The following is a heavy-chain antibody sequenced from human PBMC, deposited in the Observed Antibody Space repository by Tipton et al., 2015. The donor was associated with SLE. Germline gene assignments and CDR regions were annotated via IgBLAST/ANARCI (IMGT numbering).Heavy chain of an antibody. CDR3: ARHRPAAGTNH. J-gene: IGHJ5*02. D-gene: IGHD6-13*01. V-gene: IGHV4-31*03. CDR1: GDSISSGGYY. CDR2: IDYSGST. Sequence: TLSLTCTVSGDSISSGGYYWTWIRQHPGKGLEWIGYIDYSGSTYYNPSLRSRLTISLDTSKNQFSLKLTAVTAADTAVYYCARHRPAAGTNHWGQGALVTVSS.